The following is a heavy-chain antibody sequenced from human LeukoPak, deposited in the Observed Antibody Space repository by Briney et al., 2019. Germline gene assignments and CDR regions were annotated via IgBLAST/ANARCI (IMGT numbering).Heavy chain of an antibody. J-gene: IGHJ3*02. Sequence: EASVKVSCKASGGTFSSYAISWVRQAPGQGREWMGGIIPIFGTANYAQKFQGRVTITAYESTSTAYMELSSLRSEDTAVYYCARGNILRYFDWLLSVDAFDIWGQGTMVTVSS. V-gene: IGHV1-69*13. CDR2: IIPIFGTA. CDR3: ARGNILRYFDWLLSVDAFDI. D-gene: IGHD3-9*01. CDR1: GGTFSSYA.